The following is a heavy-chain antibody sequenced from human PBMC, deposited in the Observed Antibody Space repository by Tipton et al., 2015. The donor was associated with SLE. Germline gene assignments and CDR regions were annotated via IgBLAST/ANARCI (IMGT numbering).Heavy chain of an antibody. CDR1: GYSISSGYY. D-gene: IGHD3-10*01. Sequence: TLSLTCAVSGYSISSGYYWGWIRQPPGKGLDWIGSIYHSGSTYYNPSLKSRVTISVDTSKNQFSLRLSSVTAADTAVYYCARDAFRGAFDIWGQGTMVTVSS. J-gene: IGHJ3*02. CDR3: ARDAFRGAFDI. V-gene: IGHV4-38-2*01. CDR2: IYHSGST.